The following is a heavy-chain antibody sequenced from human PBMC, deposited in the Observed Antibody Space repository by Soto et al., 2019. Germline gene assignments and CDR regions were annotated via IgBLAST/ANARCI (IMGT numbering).Heavy chain of an antibody. CDR1: GFTFSSYA. V-gene: IGHV3-23*01. D-gene: IGHD3-3*01. J-gene: IGHJ6*02. Sequence: GGSLRLSCAASGFTFSSYAMSWVRQAPGKGLEWVSAISGSGGSTYYADSVKGRFTISRDNSKNTLYLQMNSLRAEDTAVYYCAKEIDDSRPEGSDYYYYGMDVWGQGTTVTVSS. CDR3: AKEIDDSRPEGSDYYYYGMDV. CDR2: ISGSGGST.